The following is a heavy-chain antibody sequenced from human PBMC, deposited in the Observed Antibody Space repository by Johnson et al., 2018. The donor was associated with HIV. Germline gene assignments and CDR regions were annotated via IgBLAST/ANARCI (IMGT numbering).Heavy chain of an antibody. CDR2: ISGGGGST. J-gene: IGHJ3*02. V-gene: IGHV3-23*04. D-gene: IGHD6-19*01. Sequence: VQLVESGGGLVQPGRSLRLSCAASGFTFSTYAMSWVRPAPGRGLEWVSAISGGGGSTYYADSVKGRFTISRDTSKNTLYLQMNSLRAEDTAVYYCARDWGLYSSGWYVDAFDIWGQGTMVTVSS. CDR1: GFTFSTYA. CDR3: ARDWGLYSSGWYVDAFDI.